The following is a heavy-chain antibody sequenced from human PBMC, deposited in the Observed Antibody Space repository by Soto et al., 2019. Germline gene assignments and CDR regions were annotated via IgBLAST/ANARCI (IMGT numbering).Heavy chain of an antibody. Sequence: KPGGSLRLSCAASGFTFSDYYMSWIRQAPGKGLEWVSYISSSGSTIYYADSVKGRFTISRDNGKNSLFLQMNSLRDEDTAVYYCARVVVVIPPGYYYAMDVWGQGTTVTVSS. CDR1: GFTFSDYY. CDR3: ARVVVVIPPGYYYAMDV. CDR2: ISSSGSTI. J-gene: IGHJ6*02. V-gene: IGHV3-11*04. D-gene: IGHD3-22*01.